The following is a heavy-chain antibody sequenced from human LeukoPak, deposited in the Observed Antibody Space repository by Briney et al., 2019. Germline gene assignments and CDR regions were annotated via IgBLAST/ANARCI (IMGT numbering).Heavy chain of an antibody. D-gene: IGHD3-10*01. J-gene: IGHJ5*02. Sequence: SETLSLTCSVSGYSISSGYYWGWIRQPPGKGLEWIGSIYYSGSTYYNPSLKSRVTISVDTSKNQFSLKLSSVTAADTAVYYCARDLRKDYYGSGSYEGPWFDPWGQGTLVTVSS. CDR3: ARDLRKDYYGSGSYEGPWFDP. CDR1: GYSISSGYY. V-gene: IGHV4-38-2*02. CDR2: IYYSGST.